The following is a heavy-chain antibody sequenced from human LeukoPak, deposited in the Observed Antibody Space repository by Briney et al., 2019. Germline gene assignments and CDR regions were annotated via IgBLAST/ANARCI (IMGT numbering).Heavy chain of an antibody. CDR2: ISAYNGDT. J-gene: IGHJ4*02. CDR3: ARDTALIITPGGPDY. D-gene: IGHD3-10*01. CDR1: GYIFASYG. Sequence: ASVKVSCKASGYIFASYGISWVRQAPGQGLEWMGWISAYNGDTKYAQNLQGRVTLTTDTSTGTAYMELRSLTSDDTALYYCARDTALIITPGGPDYWGRGILITVSS. V-gene: IGHV1-18*01.